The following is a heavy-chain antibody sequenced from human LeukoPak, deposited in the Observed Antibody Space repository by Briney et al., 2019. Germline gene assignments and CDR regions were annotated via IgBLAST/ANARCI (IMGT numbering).Heavy chain of an antibody. CDR3: ARDRGYYDSSGYRSDAFDM. CDR1: GYMFTSSY. J-gene: IGHJ3*02. CDR2: INPSGGST. V-gene: IGHV1-46*01. D-gene: IGHD3-22*01. Sequence: ASVKVSCKASGYMFTSSYMHWVRQAPGQGLEWMGIINPSGGSTIYAHKFQGRVTMTRDTSTSTVYMELSSLRSEDTALYYCARDRGYYDSSGYRSDAFDMWGQGTTVTVSS.